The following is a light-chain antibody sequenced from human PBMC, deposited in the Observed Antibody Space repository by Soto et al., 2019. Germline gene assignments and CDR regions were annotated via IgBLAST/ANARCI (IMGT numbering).Light chain of an antibody. CDR3: CSYVGSSTVV. Sequence: QSALTQPASVSGSPGQSITISCTGDLGSVSWYQHHPGKAPKLVIYEVSKRPSGVSTRFSGSKSANTASLTISGLQAEDEADYYCCSYVGSSTVVFGGGTKLTVL. CDR2: EVS. V-gene: IGLV2-23*02. J-gene: IGLJ2*01. CDR1: DLGS.